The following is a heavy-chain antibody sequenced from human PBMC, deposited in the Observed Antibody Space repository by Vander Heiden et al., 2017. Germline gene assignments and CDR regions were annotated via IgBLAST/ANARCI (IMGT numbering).Heavy chain of an antibody. Sequence: EVQLVESGGGLVQPGRSLRLSFAPSGFTSDDYAMHWFRQAPGKGLEWVSGISWNSGSIGYADSVKGRFTISRDNAKNSLYLQMNSLRAEDTALYYCAKDIVDSSATHYYYGMDVWCQGTTVTVSS. CDR1: GFTSDDYA. V-gene: IGHV3-9*02. CDR3: AKDIVDSSATHYYYGMDV. D-gene: IGHD6-25*01. CDR2: ISWNSGSI. J-gene: IGHJ6*02.